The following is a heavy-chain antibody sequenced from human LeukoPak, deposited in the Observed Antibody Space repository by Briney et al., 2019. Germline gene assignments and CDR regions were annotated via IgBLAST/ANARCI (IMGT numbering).Heavy chain of an antibody. J-gene: IGHJ4*02. V-gene: IGHV3-30-3*01. D-gene: IGHD3-9*01. CDR1: GFTFSSYA. Sequence: GGSLRLSCAASGFTFSSYAMHWVRQAPGKGLEWVAVISYDGSNKYYADSVKGRFTISRDNSKNTLYLQMNSLRAEDTAVYYCARGTTILTGYYYFDYWGQGTLVTVSS. CDR3: ARGTTILTGYYYFDY. CDR2: ISYDGSNK.